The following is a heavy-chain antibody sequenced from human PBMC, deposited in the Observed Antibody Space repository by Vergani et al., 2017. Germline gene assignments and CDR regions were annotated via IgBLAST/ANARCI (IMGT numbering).Heavy chain of an antibody. CDR2: ISSSSSYI. CDR1: GFTFSSYS. D-gene: IGHD3-22*01. CDR3: ARALYYYDSSGYYQYYFDY. J-gene: IGHJ4*02. Sequence: EVQLVESGGGLVQPGGSLRLSCAASGFTFSSYSMNWVRQAPGKGLEWVSSISSSSSYIYYADSVKGRFTISRDNAKNSLYLQMNSLRAEDTAVYYCARALYYYDSSGYYQYYFDYWGQGTLVTVSS. V-gene: IGHV3-21*01.